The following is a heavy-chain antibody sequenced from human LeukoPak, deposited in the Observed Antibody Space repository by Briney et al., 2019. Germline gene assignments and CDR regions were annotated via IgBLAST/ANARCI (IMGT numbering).Heavy chain of an antibody. CDR3: ARVAVARYCSGGSCYSEWERNWFDP. J-gene: IGHJ5*02. CDR2: IYHSGST. V-gene: IGHV4-38-2*01. CDR1: GYSISSGYY. D-gene: IGHD2-15*01. Sequence: SETLSLTCAVSGYSISSGYYWGWIRQPPGKGLEWIGSIYHSGSTNYNPSLKSRVTMSVDTSKNQFSLKLSSVTAADTAVYYCARVAVARYCSGGSCYSEWERNWFDPWGQGTLVTVSS.